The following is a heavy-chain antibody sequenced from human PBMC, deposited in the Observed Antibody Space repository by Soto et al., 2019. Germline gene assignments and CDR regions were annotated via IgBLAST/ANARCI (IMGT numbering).Heavy chain of an antibody. V-gene: IGHV3-23*01. J-gene: IGHJ4*02. CDR2: ISASGGST. D-gene: IGHD3-22*01. CDR3: AKGFYDSNYALNY. Sequence: EVQLLESGGGLVQPGGSLRVSCVASGFTFSTFDMSWARQAPGKGLEWVSGISASGGSTYYADSVKGRFSISRDNSKNNLYLQLNSRRAEDTAVYHCAKGFYDSNYALNYWGQGTLVSVSS. CDR1: GFTFSTFD.